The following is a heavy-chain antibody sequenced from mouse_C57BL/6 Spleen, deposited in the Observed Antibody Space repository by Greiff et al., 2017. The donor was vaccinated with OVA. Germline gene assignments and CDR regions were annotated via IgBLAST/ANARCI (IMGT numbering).Heavy chain of an antibody. Sequence: VHLVESGPGLVQPSQSLSITCTVSGFSLTSYGVHWVRQSPGKGLEWLGVIWSGGSTDYNAAFISRLSISKDNSKSQVFFKMNSLQADDTAIYYCASYYGSSYDYYAMDYWGQGTSVTVSS. CDR1: GFSLTSYG. J-gene: IGHJ4*01. CDR2: IWSGGST. V-gene: IGHV2-2*01. CDR3: ASYYGSSYDYYAMDY. D-gene: IGHD1-1*01.